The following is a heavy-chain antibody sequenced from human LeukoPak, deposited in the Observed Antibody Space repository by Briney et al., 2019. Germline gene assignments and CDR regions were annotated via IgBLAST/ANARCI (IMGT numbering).Heavy chain of an antibody. CDR1: GFTFSSYG. V-gene: IGHV3-33*01. Sequence: GGSLRLSCAASGFTFSSYGMHWVRQAPGKGLEWVAVIWYDGSNKYYADSVKGRFTISGDNSKNTLYLQMNSLRAEDTAVYYCARGGATVTTHCYYYYYGMDVWGQGTTVTVSS. CDR2: IWYDGSNK. J-gene: IGHJ6*02. CDR3: ARGGATVTTHCYYYYYGMDV. D-gene: IGHD4-17*01.